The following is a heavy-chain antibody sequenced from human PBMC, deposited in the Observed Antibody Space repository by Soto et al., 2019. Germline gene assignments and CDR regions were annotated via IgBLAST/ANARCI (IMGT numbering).Heavy chain of an antibody. Sequence: EVQVLESGGGLVQPGGSLRLSCAASGFTFSSYAMNWVRQAPGKGLEWVSVISGSGGTTYYADSVRGRFTISRDNSKNTLYLQMNSLRAEDTAQYYCTKDSEGPYYFHYWGQGTLVTVSS. CDR1: GFTFSSYA. V-gene: IGHV3-23*01. J-gene: IGHJ4*02. CDR2: ISGSGGTT. CDR3: TKDSEGPYYFHY. D-gene: IGHD6-19*01.